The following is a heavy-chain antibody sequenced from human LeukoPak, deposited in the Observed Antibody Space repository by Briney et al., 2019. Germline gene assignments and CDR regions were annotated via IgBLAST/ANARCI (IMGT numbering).Heavy chain of an antibody. D-gene: IGHD6-6*01. CDR2: IYYTGST. J-gene: IGHJ4*02. V-gene: IGHV4-59*08. CDR1: GGSISSYY. Sequence: SETLSLTCTVSGGSISSYYWRWIRQPPGKGLEWIGYIYYTGSTNYNPSLKSQVTTFVDMSKNQFSLILSSVTAADTAVYYCARHRAYSSSSPFDYWGQGTLVTVSS. CDR3: ARHRAYSSSSPFDY.